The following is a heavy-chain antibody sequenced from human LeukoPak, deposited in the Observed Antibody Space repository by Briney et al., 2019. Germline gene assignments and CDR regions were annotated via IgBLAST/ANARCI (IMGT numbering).Heavy chain of an antibody. CDR3: ARDRGLYSNYPVMIDP. D-gene: IGHD4-11*01. CDR2: IYTSGST. V-gene: IGHV4-61*02. J-gene: IGHJ5*02. CDR1: GGSISSGSYY. Sequence: SQTLSLTCTVSGGSISSGSYYWSWIRQPAGKGLEWIGRIYTSGSTNYNPSLKSRATISVDTSKNQFSLKLSSVTAADTAVYYCARDRGLYSNYPVMIDPWGQGTLVTVSS.